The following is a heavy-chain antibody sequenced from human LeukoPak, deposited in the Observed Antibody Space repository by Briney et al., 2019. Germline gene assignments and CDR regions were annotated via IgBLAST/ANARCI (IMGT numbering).Heavy chain of an antibody. CDR3: AKASPTHYYFGY. Sequence: GALRLSCAASGFTFSSYVMRWVRQAPGKGLEWVSSITPTGGSTYYADSVKGRFTISRDNSKNTLYLQMNSLRAGDTAVYYCAKASPTHYYFGYWGQGTLVTVSS. CDR1: GFTFSSYV. V-gene: IGHV3-23*01. J-gene: IGHJ4*02. CDR2: ITPTGGST.